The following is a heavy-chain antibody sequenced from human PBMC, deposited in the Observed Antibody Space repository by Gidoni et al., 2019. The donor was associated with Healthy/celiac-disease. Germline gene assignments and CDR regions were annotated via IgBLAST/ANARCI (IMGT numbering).Heavy chain of an antibody. CDR3: ASLGHDYGDYVSSY. J-gene: IGHJ4*02. V-gene: IGHV3-33*01. CDR1: GFTFSSYG. CDR2: IWYDGSNK. D-gene: IGHD4-17*01. Sequence: QVQLVESVGGVVQPGRSLRLSCAAPGFTFSSYGMHWVRQAPGKGLEWVAFIWYDGSNKYYADSVKGRFTISRDNSKNTLYLQMNSLRAEDTAVYYCASLGHDYGDYVSSYWGQGTLVTVSS.